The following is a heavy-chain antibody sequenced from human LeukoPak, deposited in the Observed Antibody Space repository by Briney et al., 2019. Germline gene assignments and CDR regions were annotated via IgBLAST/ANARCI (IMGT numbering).Heavy chain of an antibody. V-gene: IGHV3-30-3*01. CDR2: ISYDGSNK. J-gene: IGHJ5*02. Sequence: PGGSLRLSCAASGFTFSNYAMHWVRQAPGKGLEWVAVISYDGSNKYYADSVKGRFTISRDSSKNTLYLQMNSLRAEDTAVYYCAREGGSYSHWFDPWGQGTLVSVSS. D-gene: IGHD1-26*01. CDR1: GFTFSNYA. CDR3: AREGGSYSHWFDP.